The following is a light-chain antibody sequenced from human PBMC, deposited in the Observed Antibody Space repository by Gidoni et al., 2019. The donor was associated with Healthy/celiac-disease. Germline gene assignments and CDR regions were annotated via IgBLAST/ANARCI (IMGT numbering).Light chain of an antibody. CDR3: SSYTSSSTSCV. J-gene: IGLJ1*01. CDR2: EVS. CDR1: SSDVGGYNY. Sequence: QAALTQPAAVAGSRGQSITISCTGTSSDVGGYNYVSWYQQHPGKAPKLMIYEVSNRPSGVSHRFSGSKSGNAASLTISGLQSEDEADYYCSSYTSSSTSCVFGTGTKVTVL. V-gene: IGLV2-14*01.